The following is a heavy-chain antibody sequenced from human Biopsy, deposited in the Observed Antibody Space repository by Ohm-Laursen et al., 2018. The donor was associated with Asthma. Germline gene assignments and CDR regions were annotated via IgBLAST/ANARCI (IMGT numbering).Heavy chain of an antibody. CDR3: ARGDSSNWSHYYFDY. V-gene: IGHV3-53*01. D-gene: IGHD3-22*01. CDR1: GFAVSRDH. Sequence: SLRLSCAASGFAVSRDHMFWVRQAPGKGLEWVSVIYSGGTSHTAGSVRGRFTISRGYSKNTLYLQMHSLRAEDTAVYYCARGDSSNWSHYYFDYWGQGTLVTVSS. CDR2: IYSGGTS. J-gene: IGHJ4*02.